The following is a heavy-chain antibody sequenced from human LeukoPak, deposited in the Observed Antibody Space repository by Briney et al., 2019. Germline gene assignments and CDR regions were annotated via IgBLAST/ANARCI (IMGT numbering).Heavy chain of an antibody. CDR1: GFTFDAYE. CDR2: IGISGTPI. D-gene: IGHD2-2*01. J-gene: IGHJ4*02. Sequence: GGSLRLSCASSGFTFDAYEMNWVRQAPGKGLEWVAYIGISGTPIYYADSVRGRFTTSRDNAKNSLYLQMNSLRAEDTAVYYCARDLGDIVVVPAERGWAYGSGPHDYWGQGTLVTVSS. V-gene: IGHV3-48*03. CDR3: ARDLGDIVVVPAERGWAYGSGPHDY.